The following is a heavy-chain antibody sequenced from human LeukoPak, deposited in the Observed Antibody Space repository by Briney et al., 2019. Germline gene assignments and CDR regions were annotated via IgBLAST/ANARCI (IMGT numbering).Heavy chain of an antibody. CDR1: GFTFSSYE. D-gene: IGHD2/OR15-2a*01. Sequence: GGSLRLSCAASGFTFSSYEMNWVRQAPGKGLEWVSYIASGGGANIFYSESVKGRFTISRDNAKNSLYLHMNSLRAEDTGVYYCARIGTTTRGPAGLDVWGQGTTVTVSS. V-gene: IGHV3-48*03. CDR3: ARIGTTTRGPAGLDV. CDR2: IASGGGANI. J-gene: IGHJ6*02.